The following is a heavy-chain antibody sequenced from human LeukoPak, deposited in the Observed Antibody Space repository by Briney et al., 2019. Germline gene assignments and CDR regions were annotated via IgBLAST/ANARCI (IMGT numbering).Heavy chain of an antibody. Sequence: PGGSLRLSCEASGVSFKSYDMHWVRQVTGKGLEWVSAIGTGGDTYYADFVKGRFTISRENAKKSFYLEMNCLSAGDTAVYYCARDRGYDFWSGSFDLWGRGTLVTVSS. CDR2: IGTGGDT. CDR1: GVSFKSYD. J-gene: IGHJ2*01. D-gene: IGHD3-3*01. V-gene: IGHV3-13*01. CDR3: ARDRGYDFWSGSFDL.